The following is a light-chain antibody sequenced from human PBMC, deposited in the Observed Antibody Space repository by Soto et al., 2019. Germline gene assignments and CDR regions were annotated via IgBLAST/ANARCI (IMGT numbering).Light chain of an antibody. Sequence: DIQMTQSPSTLSASVGDRVTITFRASRGISDYLAWYQQKPGQVPKLLIFAASILRSGVPSRFGGRGSGTNFTLTISGLQPEDVATYYCQKYNSAPQTFGQGTKVDIK. CDR1: RGISDY. J-gene: IGKJ1*01. CDR3: QKYNSAPQT. CDR2: AAS. V-gene: IGKV1-27*01.